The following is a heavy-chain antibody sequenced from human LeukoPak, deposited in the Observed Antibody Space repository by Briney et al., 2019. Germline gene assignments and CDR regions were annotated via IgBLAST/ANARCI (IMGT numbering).Heavy chain of an antibody. D-gene: IGHD1-26*01. V-gene: IGHV3-23*01. J-gene: IGHJ4*02. Sequence: GGSLRLSCAASGFTLSSYAMNWVRQAPGKGLEWVSGISGSGSAYYADSVKGRFSISRDKSKNTVYLQMDSLRAEDTAVHYCAKRGAEVGASVAPGDYWGQGSLLTVSS. CDR1: GFTLSSYA. CDR3: AKRGAEVGASVAPGDY. CDR2: ISGSGSA.